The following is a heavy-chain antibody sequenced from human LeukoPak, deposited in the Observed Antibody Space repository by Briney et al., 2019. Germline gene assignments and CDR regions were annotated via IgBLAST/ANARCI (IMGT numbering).Heavy chain of an antibody. CDR1: GYTFTGYY. J-gene: IGHJ4*02. V-gene: IGHV1-2*02. Sequence: ASVKVPCKASGYTFTGYYMHWVRQAPGQGLEWMGWINPNSGGTNYAQKFQGRVTMTRDTSISTAYMELSRLRSDDTAVYYCASGVVPAAPYYFDYWGQGTLVTVSS. D-gene: IGHD2-2*01. CDR2: INPNSGGT. CDR3: ASGVVPAAPYYFDY.